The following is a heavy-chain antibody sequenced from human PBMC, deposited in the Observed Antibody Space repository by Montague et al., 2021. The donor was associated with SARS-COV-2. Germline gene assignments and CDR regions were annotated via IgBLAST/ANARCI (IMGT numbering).Heavy chain of an antibody. Sequence: SRSLSFSASGFTFSGYEMNWVRQAPGKGLEWVSYISSSGSTIYYADSVKGRFTISRDNAKNSLYLQMNSLRAEDTAVYYCAREKARITIFGAPRGYMDVWGKGTTVTVPS. CDR2: ISSSGSTI. V-gene: IGHV3-48*03. D-gene: IGHD3-3*01. J-gene: IGHJ6*03. CDR1: GFTFSGYE. CDR3: AREKARITIFGAPRGYMDV.